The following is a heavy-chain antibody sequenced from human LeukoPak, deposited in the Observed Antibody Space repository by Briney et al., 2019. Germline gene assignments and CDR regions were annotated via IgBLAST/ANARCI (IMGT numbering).Heavy chain of an antibody. CDR3: ARARLAVPGTVWFDP. V-gene: IGHV1-18*01. CDR1: GQSSPTYS. J-gene: IGHJ5*02. CDR2: ISAYNSNT. Sequence: ASVRVSCKAAGQSSPTYSFGWVRQAPGQGLEWMGWISAYNSNTQYAQKFQDRVTMTTDTSTNTAYLDVRSLTSDGTGVYYCARARLAVPGTVWFDPWGQGTLVTVSS. D-gene: IGHD6-19*01.